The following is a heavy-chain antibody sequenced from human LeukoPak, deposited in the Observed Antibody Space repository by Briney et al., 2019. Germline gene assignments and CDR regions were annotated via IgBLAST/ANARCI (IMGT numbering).Heavy chain of an antibody. V-gene: IGHV3-23*01. D-gene: IGHD2-21*02. CDR2: IRDNGGKT. J-gene: IGHJ4*02. CDR3: ASTASYCGSDCYSYLDY. CDR1: GFTFSSYA. Sequence: PGGSLRLSCAASGFTFSSYAMSWVRQAPGMGLEWVSSIRDNGGKTYYADSVKGRFAISRDNPKNTLFLQMDSLRADDTAVYYCASTASYCGSDCYSYLDYWGQGILVTVFS.